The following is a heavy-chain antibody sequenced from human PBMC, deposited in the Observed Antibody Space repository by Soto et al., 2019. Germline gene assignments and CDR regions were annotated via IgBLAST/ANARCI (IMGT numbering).Heavy chain of an antibody. CDR3: VRDFRSSDF. J-gene: IGHJ4*02. V-gene: IGHV3-74*01. CDR2: INGVGTYT. Sequence: EVQLVESGGGSAQPGGSLRLSCAASGFTFSNYWIHWVRQAPGKGPMWVSRINGVGTYTNYADSVRGRFSISRDNSENTVYLQMNSLRAEDTDMYYCVRDFRSSDFWGQGTPVTVSS. CDR1: GFTFSNYW. D-gene: IGHD3-3*01.